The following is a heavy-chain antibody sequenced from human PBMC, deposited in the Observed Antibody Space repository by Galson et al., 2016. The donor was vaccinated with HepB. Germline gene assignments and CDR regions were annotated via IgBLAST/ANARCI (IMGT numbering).Heavy chain of an antibody. CDR1: GGSISSSNYY. J-gene: IGHJ3*02. CDR3: AKAPAGNDFTDAFDI. D-gene: IGHD3-3*01. CDR2: FYYSGGT. V-gene: IGHV4-39*02. Sequence: SETLSLTCTVSGGSISSSNYYWGWIRQSPGRGPEWIGTFYYSGGTYYNPSLKSRVTISVDTSENQISLNLSSVTAADTALYYCAKAPAGNDFTDAFDIWGQGAVVTVSS.